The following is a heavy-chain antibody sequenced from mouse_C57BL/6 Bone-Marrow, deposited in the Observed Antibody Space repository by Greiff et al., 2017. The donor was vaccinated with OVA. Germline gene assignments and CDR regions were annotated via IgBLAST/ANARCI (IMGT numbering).Heavy chain of an antibody. V-gene: IGHV1-69*01. CDR3: ARSPTWMVY. J-gene: IGHJ4*01. Sequence: QVQLQQPGAELVMPGASVKLSCKASGYTFTSYWMHWVKQRPGQGLEWIGEIDPSDSYTNYNQKFKGKSTLTVDKSSSTAYMQLSSLTSEDSAVYYCARSPTWMVYWGQGTSVTVSS. CDR2: IDPSDSYT. CDR1: GYTFTSYW.